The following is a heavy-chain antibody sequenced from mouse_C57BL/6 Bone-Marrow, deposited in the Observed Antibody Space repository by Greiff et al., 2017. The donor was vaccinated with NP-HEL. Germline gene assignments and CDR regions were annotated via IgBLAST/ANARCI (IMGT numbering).Heavy chain of an antibody. CDR2: ISNGGGST. J-gene: IGHJ3*01. Sequence: DVHLVESGGGLVQPGGSLKLSCAASGFTFSDYYMYWVRQTPEKRLEWVAYISNGGGSTYYPDTVKGRFTISRDNAKNTLYLQMSRLKSEDTAMYYCARHSPLAYWGQGTLVTVSA. CDR3: ARHSPLAY. CDR1: GFTFSDYY. V-gene: IGHV5-12*01.